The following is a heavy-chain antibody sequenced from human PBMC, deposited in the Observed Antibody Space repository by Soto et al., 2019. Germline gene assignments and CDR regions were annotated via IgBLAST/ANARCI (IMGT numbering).Heavy chain of an antibody. J-gene: IGHJ4*02. CDR1: GGSISSGGYY. D-gene: IGHD2-21*02. CDR2: IYYSGST. V-gene: IGHV4-31*03. CDR3: AREGDKEFDS. Sequence: SETLSLTCTVSGGSISSGGYYWSWIRQHPGKGLEWIGYIYYSGSTYYNQSLKSRVTISEDTSKNQFSLKLSSVTAADMVVYYCAREGDKEFDSWGQGNLVTVSS.